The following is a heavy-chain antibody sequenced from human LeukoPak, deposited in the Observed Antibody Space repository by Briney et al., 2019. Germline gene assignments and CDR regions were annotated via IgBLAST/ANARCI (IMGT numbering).Heavy chain of an antibody. CDR3: ARAHYGSGSYSYYGMDV. J-gene: IGHJ6*04. Sequence: ASVKVSCKASGGTFSSYAISWVRQAPGQGLEWMGGIIPIFGTASYAQKFQGRVTITADESTSTAYMELSSLRSEDTAVYYCARAHYGSGSYSYYGMDVWGKGTTVTVSS. V-gene: IGHV1-69*01. CDR1: GGTFSSYA. CDR2: IIPIFGTA. D-gene: IGHD3-10*01.